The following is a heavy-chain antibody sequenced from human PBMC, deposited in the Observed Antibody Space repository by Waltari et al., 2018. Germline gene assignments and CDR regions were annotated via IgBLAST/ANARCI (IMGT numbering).Heavy chain of an antibody. CDR2: NYYSGTT. V-gene: IGHV4-39*01. CDR1: GGSISRSSYY. J-gene: IGHJ5*02. CDR3: ARHWKRNGYRFDP. Sequence: QLQLQESGPGLVKPSETLSLTCTVSGGSISRSSYYWGWIRQSPGKGLEWIASNYYSGTTYDNPTLGSRVTMSGDTSKNQFSLKLSSVTAADTAVYYCARHWKRNGYRFDPWGQGTLVTVSS. D-gene: IGHD5-12*01.